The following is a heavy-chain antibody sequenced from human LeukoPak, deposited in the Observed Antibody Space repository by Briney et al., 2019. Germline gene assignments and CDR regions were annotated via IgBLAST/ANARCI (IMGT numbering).Heavy chain of an antibody. V-gene: IGHV4-34*01. CDR2: INHSGST. CDR1: GGSFSGYY. Sequence: SETLSLTCAVYGGSFSGYYWSWIRQPPGKGLEWIGEINHSGSTNYNPSLKSRVTISVDTSKNQFSLKLSSVTAADTAVYYCARRLAYAFDIWGQGTVVTVSS. J-gene: IGHJ3*02. CDR3: ARRLAYAFDI.